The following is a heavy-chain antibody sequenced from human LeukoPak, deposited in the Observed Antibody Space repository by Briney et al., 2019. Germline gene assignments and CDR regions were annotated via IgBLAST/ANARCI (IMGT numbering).Heavy chain of an antibody. CDR3: ARVGRGDHRWGSYSFHY. CDR1: DGYISGYY. V-gene: IGHV4-59*01. Sequence: PSETLSLICSGSDGYISGYYWSWIRQPPGKGLEWIGYISNSGNTNYNPSLKSRVNISVDKSKNQFSLQLTSVTDADTAVYYCARVGRGDHRWGSYSFHYWGQGTLVSVSS. J-gene: IGHJ4*02. D-gene: IGHD3-16*01. CDR2: ISNSGNT.